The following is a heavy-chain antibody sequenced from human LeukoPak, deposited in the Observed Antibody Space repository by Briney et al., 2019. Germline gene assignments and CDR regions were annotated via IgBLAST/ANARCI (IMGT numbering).Heavy chain of an antibody. CDR1: GFTFSNFW. D-gene: IGHD5-12*01. J-gene: IGHJ4*02. CDR2: IKQDGSDK. V-gene: IGHV3-7*01. CDR3: ARGLRNSGYTGFILPDF. Sequence: PGGSLRLSCAASGFTFSNFWMSWARQAPGKGLEWVANIKQDGSDKYYVDSVKGRFSISRDNAKNSLYLEMSSLRAEDTAVYYCARGLRNSGYTGFILPDFWGQGTLVTVSS.